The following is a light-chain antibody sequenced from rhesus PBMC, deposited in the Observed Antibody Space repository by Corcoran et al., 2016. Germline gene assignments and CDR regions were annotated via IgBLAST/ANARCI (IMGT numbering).Light chain of an antibody. V-gene: IGKV3S9*01. CDR3: QQYDAWNT. Sequence: EIVMTQSPATLSLSPGERATLSCRASQSVSTSVAWYQQRPHQAPRLLIYGTSHRATGIPDRFRGSGSGTDFTFIISGLGVGAIGIWFCQQYDAWNTFGGGAKVEL. CDR2: GTS. J-gene: IGKJ4*01. CDR1: QSVSTS.